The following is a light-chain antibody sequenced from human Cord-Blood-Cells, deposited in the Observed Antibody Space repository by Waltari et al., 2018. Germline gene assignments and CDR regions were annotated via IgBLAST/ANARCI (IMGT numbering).Light chain of an antibody. Sequence: EIVLTPSPGTLSSSPGARATLSCRASQSVSSSYLAWYQQKPGPAPRLLIYGASSRTTGIPDELSGSGSGTDFTLTISRLEPEDFAVYYCQQYGSSPETFGQGTKLEIK. J-gene: IGKJ2*01. CDR1: QSVSSSY. CDR3: QQYGSSPET. CDR2: GAS. V-gene: IGKV3-20*01.